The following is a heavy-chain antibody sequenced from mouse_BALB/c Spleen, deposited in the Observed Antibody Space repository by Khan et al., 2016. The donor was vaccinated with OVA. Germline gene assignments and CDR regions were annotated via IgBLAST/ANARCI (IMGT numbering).Heavy chain of an antibody. V-gene: IGHV5-9*03. J-gene: IGHJ3*01. D-gene: IGHD1-1*02. CDR1: GFTFSSFT. CDR3: RRSNYGPFAY. CDR2: ISSGGDNT. Sequence: EVELVESGGGLVKPGGSLKLSCAASGFTFSSFTMSWVRQTPEKRLEWVASISSGGDNTYYPDSVKGRFTISRDNAKNNLYLQMSSLRSEDTALYYCRRSNYGPFAYWGQGTLVTVSA.